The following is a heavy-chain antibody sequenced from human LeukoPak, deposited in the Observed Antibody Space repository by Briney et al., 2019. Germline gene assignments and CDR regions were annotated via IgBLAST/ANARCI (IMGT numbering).Heavy chain of an antibody. CDR2: IRYDGSNK. Sequence: GGSLRLSCAASGFTFSSYGMHWVRQAPGKGLEWVAFIRYDGSNKYYADSVKGRFTISRDNSKNTLYLQMNSLRAEDTAVYYCARAGDITIFGVVISGGESAFDIWGQGTMVTVSS. D-gene: IGHD3-3*01. J-gene: IGHJ3*02. CDR3: ARAGDITIFGVVISGGESAFDI. V-gene: IGHV3-30*02. CDR1: GFTFSSYG.